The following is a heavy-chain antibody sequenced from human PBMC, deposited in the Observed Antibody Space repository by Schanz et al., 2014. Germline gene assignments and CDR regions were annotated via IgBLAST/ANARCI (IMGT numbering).Heavy chain of an antibody. D-gene: IGHD2-2*02. V-gene: IGHV3-66*01. J-gene: IGHJ4*02. CDR2: IYSGVST. CDR3: AGGEYQLLYGN. CDR1: GFTFSDHY. Sequence: EVQLVESGGGLVQPGGSLRLSCAASGFTFSDHYMDWVRQAPGKGLEWVSIIYSGVSTYYADSVKGRFTISRDNSKNTVYLQMNSLRGEDTAVYYCAGGEYQLLYGNWGQGTLVTVSS.